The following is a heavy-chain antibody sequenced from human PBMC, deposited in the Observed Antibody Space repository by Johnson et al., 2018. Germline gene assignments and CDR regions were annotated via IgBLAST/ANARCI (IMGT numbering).Heavy chain of an antibody. CDR1: GFTFTSHW. V-gene: IGHV3-74*02. Sequence: VQLVESGGGLVQPGRSLRLSCAASGFTFTSHWMHWVRQGPGKGLVWVSRITSDGSITSYAASGKGRFTIPRDNSKNTLYLQMNGLSAEDTGMYYCGRDPSSNYSYAMDVGGQGTTVTVSS. D-gene: IGHD6-19*01. J-gene: IGHJ6*02. CDR2: ITSDGSIT. CDR3: GRDPSSNYSYAMDV.